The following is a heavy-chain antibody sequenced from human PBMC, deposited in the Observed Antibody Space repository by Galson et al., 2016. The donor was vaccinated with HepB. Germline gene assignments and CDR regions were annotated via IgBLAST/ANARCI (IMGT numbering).Heavy chain of an antibody. V-gene: IGHV3-7*01. CDR3: ARDYRHCGADPM. CDR1: GFTFSNYW. D-gene: IGHD2-21*02. CDR2: IKQDASEK. Sequence: LRLSCAASGFTFSNYWMHWVRQPPGKGLEWVANIKQDASEKYYVDSVKGRFTISRDNAKNSLYLQMNSLTADDTAVYYCARDYRHCGADPMGAQGTLVTVSS. J-gene: IGHJ4*02.